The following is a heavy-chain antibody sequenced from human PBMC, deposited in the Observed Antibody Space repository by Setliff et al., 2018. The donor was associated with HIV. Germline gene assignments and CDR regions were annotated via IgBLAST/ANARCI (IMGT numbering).Heavy chain of an antibody. J-gene: IGHJ6*02. CDR3: ARVVGEFRYGMDV. CDR1: GYTFTDYY. CDR2: INPAGNPT. Sequence: ASVKVSCKVSGYTFTDYYLHWVQQAPGRGLEWMGIINPAGNPTSYAQKFQGRLTMTRDTSTNTVYMELSSLRSEDTAVCYCARVVGEFRYGMDVWGQGALVTVSS. D-gene: IGHD3-10*01. V-gene: IGHV1-46*01.